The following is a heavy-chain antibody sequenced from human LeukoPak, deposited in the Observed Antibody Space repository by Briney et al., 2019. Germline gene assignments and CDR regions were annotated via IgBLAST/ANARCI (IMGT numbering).Heavy chain of an antibody. CDR2: ISSSSSYI. V-gene: IGHV3-21*01. Sequence: GGSLRLSCAASGFTFSSYSMIWVRQAPGKGLEWVSSISSSSSYIYYADSVKGRFTISRDNAKNSLYLQMNSLRAEDTAVYYCARDRPSIVVVPAAIDYWGQGTLVTVSS. CDR1: GFTFSSYS. CDR3: ARDRPSIVVVPAAIDY. J-gene: IGHJ4*02. D-gene: IGHD2-2*01.